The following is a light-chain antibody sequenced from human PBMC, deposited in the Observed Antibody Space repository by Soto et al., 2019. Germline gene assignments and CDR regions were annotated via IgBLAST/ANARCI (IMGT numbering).Light chain of an antibody. CDR3: QQLNSYPIP. CDR1: QGISNY. J-gene: IGKJ5*01. V-gene: IGKV1-9*01. CDR2: AAS. Sequence: QLTHSPSSLSSSVADRVTITCLASQGISNYLAWYQQRPGIAPKLLIYAASTLQSGVPSRFSGSGSATDFTLTISSLQPEDFATYYCQQLNSYPIPCGQGTRLETK.